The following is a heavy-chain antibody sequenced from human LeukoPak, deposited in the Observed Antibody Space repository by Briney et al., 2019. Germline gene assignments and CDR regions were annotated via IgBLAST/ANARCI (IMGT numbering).Heavy chain of an antibody. V-gene: IGHV4-61*01. Sequence: SETLSLTCTVSGYSISSDYYWGWIRQPPGKGLEWIGYIYYSGSTNYNPSLKSRVTISVDTSKNQFSLKLSSVTAADTAVYYCARAGSGWYRFDYWGQGTLVTVSS. CDR3: ARAGSGWYRFDY. D-gene: IGHD6-19*01. CDR2: IYYSGST. J-gene: IGHJ4*02. CDR1: GYSISSDYY.